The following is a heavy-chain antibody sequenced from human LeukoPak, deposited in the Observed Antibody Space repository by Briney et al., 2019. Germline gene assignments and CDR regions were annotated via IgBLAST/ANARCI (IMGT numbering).Heavy chain of an antibody. CDR1: GGSFSSHY. CDR3: ARGLRQGSAWSWGPKEKSYQYMDV. J-gene: IGHJ6*04. V-gene: IGHV4-34*01. Sequence: SETLSLTCGVSGGSFSSHYWTWIRQPPGKGLEGIGEINPRGSTNYNPSLESRVTVSADMSRNQLSLSLTSVTAADSAVYFCARGLRQGSAWSWGPKEKSYQYMDVWGTGTTVIVSS. CDR2: INPRGST. D-gene: IGHD6-19*01.